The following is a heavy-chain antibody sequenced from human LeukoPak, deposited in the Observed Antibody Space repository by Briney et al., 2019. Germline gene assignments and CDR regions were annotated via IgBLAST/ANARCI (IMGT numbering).Heavy chain of an antibody. CDR2: IHYSGIS. CDR1: GGSITSTSFY. CDR3: ARARYDSSGYILDY. D-gene: IGHD3-22*01. Sequence: PSETLSLTCTVSGGSITSTSFYWGWIRQPPGKGLEWIGSIHYSGISYYNPSLKSRVTMSVDTPKNQFSLKLRSVTAADTAVYSCARARYDSSGYILDYWGQGTLVTVSS. J-gene: IGHJ4*02. V-gene: IGHV4-39*07.